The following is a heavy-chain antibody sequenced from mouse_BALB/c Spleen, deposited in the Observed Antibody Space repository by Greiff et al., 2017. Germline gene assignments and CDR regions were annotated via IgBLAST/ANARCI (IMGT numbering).Heavy chain of an antibody. D-gene: IGHD2-14*01. CDR1: GFTFSSYA. CDR3: ARLYYRYDEDSYYFDD. V-gene: IGHV5-9-4*01. J-gene: IGHJ2*01. CDR2: ISSGGSYT. Sequence: EVKVVESGGGLVKPGGSLKLSCAASGFTFSSYAMSWVRQSPEKRLAWVAEISSGGSYTYYPDTVTGRFTISRDNAKNTLYLEMSSLRSEDTAMYYCARLYYRYDEDSYYFDDWGQGTTLTVSS.